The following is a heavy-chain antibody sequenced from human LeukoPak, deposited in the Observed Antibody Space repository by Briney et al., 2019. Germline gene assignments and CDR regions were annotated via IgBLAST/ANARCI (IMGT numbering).Heavy chain of an antibody. CDR2: ISYDGSNK. D-gene: IGHD6-13*01. CDR1: GFTFSSYG. Sequence: GGSLRLSCAASGFTFSSYGMHWVRQAPGKGLEWVAVISYDGSNKYYADSVKGRFTISRDNSKNTLYLQMNSLRAEDTAMYYCAREGAAAAPYWGQGTLVTVSS. V-gene: IGHV3-30*03. J-gene: IGHJ4*02. CDR3: AREGAAAAPY.